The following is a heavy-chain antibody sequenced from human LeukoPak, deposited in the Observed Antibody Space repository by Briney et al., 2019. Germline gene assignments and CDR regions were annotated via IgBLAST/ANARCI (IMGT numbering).Heavy chain of an antibody. V-gene: IGHV3-66*01. D-gene: IGHD5-12*01. Sequence: GWSLRLSCAASGFTVSSNYMSWVRQAPGKGLEWVSVIYSGGSTYYADSVKGRFTISRDNSKNTLYLQMNSLRAEDTAVYYCAREYSGYEFDYWGQGTLVTVSS. CDR1: GFTVSSNY. J-gene: IGHJ4*02. CDR3: AREYSGYEFDY. CDR2: IYSGGST.